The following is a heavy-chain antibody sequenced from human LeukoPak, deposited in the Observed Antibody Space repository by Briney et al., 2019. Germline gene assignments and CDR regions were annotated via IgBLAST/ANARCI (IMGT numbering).Heavy chain of an antibody. V-gene: IGHV3-7*01. CDR3: ARASYDYVWGSPPGAFDI. D-gene: IGHD3-16*01. Sequence: GGSLRLSCAASGLMYSSYWMSWVRQAPGKGLEWVANIKQDGREKYYVDSMKGRFTISRDNAKNSLYLQMNSLRAEDTAVYYCARASYDYVWGSPPGAFDIWGQGTMVIVSS. CDR2: IKQDGREK. CDR1: GLMYSSYW. J-gene: IGHJ3*02.